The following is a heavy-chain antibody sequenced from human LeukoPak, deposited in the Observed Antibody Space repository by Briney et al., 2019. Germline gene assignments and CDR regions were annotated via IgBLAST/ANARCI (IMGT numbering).Heavy chain of an antibody. CDR3: ARDPSPDYGGNSEGSFDY. D-gene: IGHD4-23*01. J-gene: IGHJ4*02. CDR1: GFTFSSYW. CDR2: IKRDGSEK. V-gene: IGHV3-7*01. Sequence: HPGGSLRLSCAASGFTFSSYWMTWVRQAPGKGLEWVANIKRDGSEKFYVASVKGRFTISRDNAKNSLYLQMNSLRAEDTAVYYCARDPSPDYGGNSEGSFDYWGQGTLVTVSS.